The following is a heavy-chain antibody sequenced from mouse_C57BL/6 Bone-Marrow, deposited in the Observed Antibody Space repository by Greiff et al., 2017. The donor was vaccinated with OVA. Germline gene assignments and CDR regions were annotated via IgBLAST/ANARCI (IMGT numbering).Heavy chain of an antibody. J-gene: IGHJ2*01. CDR1: GYTFTSYW. Sequence: QVQLKQPGAELVRPGSSVKLSCKASGYTFTSYWMAWVKQSPGQGLEWIGNIYPSDSETHYNQKFKDKATLTVDKSSSTAYMQLSSLTSEDSAVYYCARWDYDVVFDYWGQGTTLTVSS. D-gene: IGHD2-4*01. CDR3: ARWDYDVVFDY. CDR2: IYPSDSET. V-gene: IGHV1-61*01.